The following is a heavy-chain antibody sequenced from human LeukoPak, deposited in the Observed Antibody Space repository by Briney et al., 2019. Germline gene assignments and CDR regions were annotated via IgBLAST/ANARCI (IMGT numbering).Heavy chain of an antibody. J-gene: IGHJ4*02. CDR2: IYYSGST. CDR1: GVSISSSSYY. V-gene: IGHV4-39*07. D-gene: IGHD3-3*01. CDR3: ARSRGVYYFDY. Sequence: SETLSLTCTVSGVSISSSSYYWGWIRQPPGKGLEWIGSIYYSGSTYYNPSLKSRVTISVDTSKNQFSLKLSSVTAADTAVYYCARSRGVYYFDYWGQGTLVTVSS.